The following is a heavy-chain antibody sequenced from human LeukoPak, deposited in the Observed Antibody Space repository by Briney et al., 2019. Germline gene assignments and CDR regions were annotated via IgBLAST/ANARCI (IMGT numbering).Heavy chain of an antibody. V-gene: IGHV1-18*01. CDR1: GCSFTSYG. CDR3: ARYYDFGSGYYSH. Sequence: ASVKVSCKAAGCSFTSYGISSVRQAPGQGLEWMGWISAYNGNTNYAQKLQGRVTMTTDTSTSTAYMELRSLRSDDTAVYYCARYYDFGSGYYSHWGQGTLVTVSS. CDR2: ISAYNGNT. D-gene: IGHD3-3*01. J-gene: IGHJ1*01.